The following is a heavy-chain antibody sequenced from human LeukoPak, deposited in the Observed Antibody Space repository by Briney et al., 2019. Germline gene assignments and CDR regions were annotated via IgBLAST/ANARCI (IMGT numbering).Heavy chain of an antibody. V-gene: IGHV1-18*01. CDR3: ARVTMVRGVIIRAYCGMDV. Sequence: ASVKVSCKASGYTFTSYGISWVRQAPGQGLEWMGWISAYNGNTNYAQKLQGRVTMTTDTSTSTAYMELRSLRSDDTAVYYCARVTMVRGVIIRAYCGMDVWGQGTTVTVSS. CDR1: GYTFTSYG. CDR2: ISAYNGNT. J-gene: IGHJ6*02. D-gene: IGHD3-10*01.